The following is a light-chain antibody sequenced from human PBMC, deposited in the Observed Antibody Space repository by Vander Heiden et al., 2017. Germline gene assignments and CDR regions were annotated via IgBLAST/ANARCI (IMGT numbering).Light chain of an antibody. CDR3: QQSDSTPLT. CDR1: QSISSY. Sequence: DIQMTQSPSSLSASVGDRVTITCRASQSISSYLNWYRQKPGKAPKLLIYAASSLQSGVPSRFSGSGSGTDFTLTISRLQPEDFATYYCQQSDSTPLTFGGGTKVEIK. J-gene: IGKJ4*01. CDR2: AAS. V-gene: IGKV1-39*01.